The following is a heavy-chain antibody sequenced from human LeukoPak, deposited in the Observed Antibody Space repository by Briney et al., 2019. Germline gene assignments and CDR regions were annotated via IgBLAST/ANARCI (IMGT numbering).Heavy chain of an antibody. CDR3: ARVYYDSTYYFDY. V-gene: IGHV3-53*01. J-gene: IGHJ4*02. CDR2: IYSGGST. CDR1: GFTFSSYG. D-gene: IGHD3-22*01. Sequence: GGSLRLSCAASGFTFSSYGMHWVRQAPGKGLVWVSVIYSGGSTYYADSVKGRFTISRDNSKNTLYLQMNSLRAEDTAVYYCARVYYDSTYYFDYWGQGTLVTVSS.